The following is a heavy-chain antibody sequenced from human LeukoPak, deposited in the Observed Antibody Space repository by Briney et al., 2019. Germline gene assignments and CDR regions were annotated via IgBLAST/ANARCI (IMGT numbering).Heavy chain of an antibody. D-gene: IGHD3-10*01. CDR2: IKQDGSEK. J-gene: IGHJ4*02. V-gene: IGHV3-7*01. CDR3: ARDLTARPYGSGSFDF. Sequence: GGSLRLSCAASGFTFSTYWMSWVRQAPGKGLEWVANIKQDGSEKYYVDSVKGRFTISRDNAKNSLFLQMKSLRDDDTAVYYCARDLTARPYGSGSFDFWGQGTLITVSS. CDR1: GFTFSTYW.